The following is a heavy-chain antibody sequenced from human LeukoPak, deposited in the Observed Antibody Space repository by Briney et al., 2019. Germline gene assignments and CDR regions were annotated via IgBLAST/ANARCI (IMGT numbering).Heavy chain of an antibody. CDR3: ARLGARQMLEY. D-gene: IGHD4-17*01. CDR2: IKQDGGQI. CDR1: EFTFSSYW. Sequence: GGSLRLSSAASEFTFSSYWMSWVRQAPGKGLEWVANIKQDGGQIYYLDSVKGRFTVSRDYAKNSLYLQMNSLRAENTAVYYCARLGARQMLEYWGQGTLVTVSS. V-gene: IGHV3-7*01. J-gene: IGHJ4*02.